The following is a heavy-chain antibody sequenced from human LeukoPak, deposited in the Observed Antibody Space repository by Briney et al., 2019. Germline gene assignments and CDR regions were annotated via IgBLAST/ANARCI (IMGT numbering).Heavy chain of an antibody. CDR2: ISWNSGSI. CDR3: AKEDTATSHDYYYGMDV. J-gene: IGHJ6*02. V-gene: IGHV3-9*01. Sequence: GGSLRLSCAASGFTFDDYAMHWVRQAPGKGLECVSVISWNSGSIGYADSVKGRFTISRDNAKNSLYLQMNSLRAEDTALYYCAKEDTATSHDYYYGMDVWGQGTTVTVSS. CDR1: GFTFDDYA. D-gene: IGHD5-18*01.